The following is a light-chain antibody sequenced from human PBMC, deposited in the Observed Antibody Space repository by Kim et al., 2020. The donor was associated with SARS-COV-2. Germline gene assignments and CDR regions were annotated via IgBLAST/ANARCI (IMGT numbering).Light chain of an antibody. J-gene: IGLJ2*01. Sequence: SYELTQPASVSVSPGQTASITCSGDKLGDEYTCWYQQRPGQSPLLVIYQDNKRPSGIPERFSGSNSGNTATLTISGTQTTDEADYYCQAWDSSTVVFGGGTQLTVL. V-gene: IGLV3-1*01. CDR2: QDN. CDR1: KLGDEY. CDR3: QAWDSSTVV.